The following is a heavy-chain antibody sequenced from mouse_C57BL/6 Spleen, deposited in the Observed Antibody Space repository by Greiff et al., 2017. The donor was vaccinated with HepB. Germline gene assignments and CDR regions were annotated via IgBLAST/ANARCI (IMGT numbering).Heavy chain of an antibody. V-gene: IGHV1-81*01. D-gene: IGHD3-3*01. CDR2: IYPRSGST. CDR3: GSCDSDVRDSFDY. Sequence: QVQLKESGAELVRPGASVKLSCKASGYTFTSYGIHWVKQRAGQGLEWIGMIYPRSGSTYYNEKFKGKATLTADKSSSTAYMELSSLTSEDSAVYVEGSCDSDVRDSFDYWGQGTTVTVSS. J-gene: IGHJ2*01. CDR1: GYTFTSYG.